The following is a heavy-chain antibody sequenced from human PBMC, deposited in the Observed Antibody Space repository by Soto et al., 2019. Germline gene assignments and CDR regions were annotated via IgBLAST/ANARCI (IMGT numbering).Heavy chain of an antibody. Sequence: GGSLRLSCAASGFTFSDYYMSWIRQAPGKGLEWVSYISSSSSYTNYADSVKGRFTISRDNAKNSLYLQMNSLRAEDTAVYYCARDGRGAYRSGWYVLSGMDVWGQGTTVTVSS. CDR2: ISSSSSYT. CDR1: GFTFSDYY. V-gene: IGHV3-11*06. J-gene: IGHJ6*02. CDR3: ARDGRGAYRSGWYVLSGMDV. D-gene: IGHD6-19*01.